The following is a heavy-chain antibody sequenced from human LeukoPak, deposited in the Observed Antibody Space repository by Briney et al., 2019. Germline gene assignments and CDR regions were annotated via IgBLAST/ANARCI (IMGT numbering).Heavy chain of an antibody. J-gene: IGHJ3*02. D-gene: IGHD2-2*02. Sequence: ASVRVSCKASGGTFSSYAISWVRQAPGQGLEWMGGIIPIFGTANYAQKFQGRVTITTDESTSTAYMELSSLRSEDTAVYYCARGIIVVVPAAINAFDIWGQGTMVTVSS. CDR3: ARGIIVVVPAAINAFDI. CDR2: IIPIFGTA. CDR1: GGTFSSYA. V-gene: IGHV1-69*05.